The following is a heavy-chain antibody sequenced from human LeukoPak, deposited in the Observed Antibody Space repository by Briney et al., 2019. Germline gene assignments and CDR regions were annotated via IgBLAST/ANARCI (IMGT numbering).Heavy chain of an antibody. D-gene: IGHD3-3*01. Sequence: SVKVSCKASGGTFSSYAISWVRQAPGQGLEWMGRIIPIFGTANYAQKFQGRVTITTDESTSTAYMELSSLSSEDTAVYYCATRLRFLESYYFDYWGQGTLVTVSS. CDR3: ATRLRFLESYYFDY. J-gene: IGHJ4*02. V-gene: IGHV1-69*05. CDR1: GGTFSSYA. CDR2: IIPIFGTA.